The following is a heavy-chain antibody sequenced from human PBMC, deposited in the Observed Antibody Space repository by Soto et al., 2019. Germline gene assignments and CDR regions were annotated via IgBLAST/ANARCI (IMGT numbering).Heavy chain of an antibody. CDR2: IIPIFGTA. D-gene: IGHD6-6*01. J-gene: IGHJ3*02. CDR1: GGTFSSYA. V-gene: IGHV1-69*01. Sequence: QVQLVQSGAEVKKPGSSVKVSCKASGGTFSSYAISWVRQAPGQGLEWMGGIIPIFGTANYAQKFQGRVTITVDESTSTAYMELSSLRSEDTAVYCCEREGRRGSSPSQVDAFDIWGQGTMVTVSS. CDR3: EREGRRGSSPSQVDAFDI.